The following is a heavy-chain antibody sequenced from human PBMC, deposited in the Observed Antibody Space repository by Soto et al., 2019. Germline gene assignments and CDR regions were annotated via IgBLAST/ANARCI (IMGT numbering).Heavy chain of an antibody. D-gene: IGHD6-19*01. CDR3: AKDAGYSSGWYDWFDP. Sequence: GSLRLSCAASGFTFSSYAMSWVRQAPGKGLEWVSAISGSGGSTYYADSVKGRFTISRDNSKNTLYLQMNSLRAEDTAVYYCAKDAGYSSGWYDWFDPWGQGTLVTVSS. CDR2: ISGSGGST. V-gene: IGHV3-23*01. CDR1: GFTFSSYA. J-gene: IGHJ5*02.